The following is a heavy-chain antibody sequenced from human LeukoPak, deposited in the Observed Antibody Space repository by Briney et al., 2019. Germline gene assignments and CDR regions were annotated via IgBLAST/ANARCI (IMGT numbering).Heavy chain of an antibody. V-gene: IGHV3-48*04. J-gene: IGHJ2*01. D-gene: IGHD3-22*01. CDR3: ARDPYYYDSSGPPSWYFDL. CDR2: ISSSSSTI. CDR1: GFTFSSYS. Sequence: PGGSLRLSCAASGFTFSSYSMNWVRQAPGKGLEWVSYISSSSSTIYYADSVKGRFTISRDNAKNSLYLQMNSLRAEDTAVYYCARDPYYYDSSGPPSWYFDLWGRGTLVTVSS.